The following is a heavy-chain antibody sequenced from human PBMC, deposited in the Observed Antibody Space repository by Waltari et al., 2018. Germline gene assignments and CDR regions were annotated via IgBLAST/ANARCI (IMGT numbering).Heavy chain of an antibody. D-gene: IGHD3-3*01. CDR2: IYYSGST. Sequence: QLQLQESGPGLVRPSETLSLTCTVSGGSISSSSYYWGWIRQPPGKGLEWIGSIYYSGSTYYTPSLKSRVTISVDTSKNQFSLKLSSVTAADTAVYYCARQRYDFWSGYSYYYGMDVWGQGTTVTVSS. V-gene: IGHV4-39*01. J-gene: IGHJ6*02. CDR3: ARQRYDFWSGYSYYYGMDV. CDR1: GGSISSSSYY.